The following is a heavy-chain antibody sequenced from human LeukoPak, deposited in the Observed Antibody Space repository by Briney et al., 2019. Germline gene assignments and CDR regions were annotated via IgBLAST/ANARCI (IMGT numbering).Heavy chain of an antibody. Sequence: SETLSLTCTVSGGSISSYYWSWIRQPPGKGLEWIGSIYHSGSTYYNPSLKSRVTISVDTSKNQFSLKLSSVTAADTAVYYCAQYYYDSSGYYYFDYWGQGTLVTVSS. CDR2: IYHSGST. D-gene: IGHD3-22*01. V-gene: IGHV4-59*04. CDR3: AQYYYDSSGYYYFDY. CDR1: GGSISSYY. J-gene: IGHJ4*02.